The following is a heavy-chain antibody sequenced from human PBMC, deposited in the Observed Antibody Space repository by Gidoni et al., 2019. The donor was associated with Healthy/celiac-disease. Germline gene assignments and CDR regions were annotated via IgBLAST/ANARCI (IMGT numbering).Heavy chain of an antibody. Sequence: QVQLVESGGGVVQPGRSLRLSCAASGFTFRRYGMHWVRQAPGKGLGWVAVISYDGSNKYYADSVKGRFTISRENSKNTLYLQMNSLRAEDTAVYYCAKPTSGSYGVTRGDESDYWGQGTLVTVSS. CDR1: GFTFRRYG. V-gene: IGHV3-30*18. CDR3: AKPTSGSYGVTRGDESDY. J-gene: IGHJ4*02. CDR2: ISYDGSNK. D-gene: IGHD1-26*01.